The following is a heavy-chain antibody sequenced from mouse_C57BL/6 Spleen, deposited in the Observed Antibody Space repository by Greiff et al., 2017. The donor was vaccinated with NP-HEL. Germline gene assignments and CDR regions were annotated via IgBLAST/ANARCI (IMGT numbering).Heavy chain of an antibody. V-gene: IGHV1-53*01. J-gene: IGHJ3*01. CDR1: GYTFTSYW. CDR3: AREGVTTVVAPSFPFAY. Sequence: VQLQQPGTELVKPGASVKLSCKASGYTFTSYWMHWVKQRPGQGLEWIGNINPSNGGTNYNEKFKSKAPLTVDKSSSTAYMQLSSLTSEDSAVYYCAREGVTTVVAPSFPFAYWGQGTLVTVSA. CDR2: INPSNGGT. D-gene: IGHD1-1*01.